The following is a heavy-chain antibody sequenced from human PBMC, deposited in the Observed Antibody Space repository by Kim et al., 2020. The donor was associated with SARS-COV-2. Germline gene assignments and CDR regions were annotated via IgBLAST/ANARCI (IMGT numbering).Heavy chain of an antibody. V-gene: IGHV1-18*04. Sequence: ASVKVSCKASGYTFTSYGISWVRQAPGQGLEWMGWISAYNGNTNYAQKLQGRVTMTTDTSTSTAYMELRSLRSDDTAVYYCASEIVVGNRGYSYGYFDYWGQGTLVTVSS. D-gene: IGHD5-18*01. CDR1: GYTFTSYG. CDR2: ISAYNGNT. CDR3: ASEIVVGNRGYSYGYFDY. J-gene: IGHJ4*02.